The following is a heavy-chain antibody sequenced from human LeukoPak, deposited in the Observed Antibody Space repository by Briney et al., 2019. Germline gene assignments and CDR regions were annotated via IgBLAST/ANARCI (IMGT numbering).Heavy chain of an antibody. Sequence: SGGSLRLSCAASGFTFDDYAMHWVRQAPGKGLEWVSLISWDGDSTYYADSVKGRCTISRDNSKNSLYLQMNSLRAEDTALYYCAKDGHYYDSSGYYYSSYFDYWGQGTLVTVSS. V-gene: IGHV3-43D*03. CDR2: ISWDGDST. D-gene: IGHD3-22*01. CDR1: GFTFDDYA. J-gene: IGHJ4*02. CDR3: AKDGHYYDSSGYYYSSYFDY.